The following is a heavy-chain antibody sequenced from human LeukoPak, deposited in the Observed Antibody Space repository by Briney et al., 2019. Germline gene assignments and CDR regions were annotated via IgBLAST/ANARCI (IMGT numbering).Heavy chain of an antibody. V-gene: IGHV1-2*02. D-gene: IGHD6-25*01. CDR3: ARVRVSSGKNWFDP. CDR2: INPNSGGT. CDR1: GYTFTGYY. J-gene: IGHJ5*02. Sequence: ASVKVSCKASGYTFTGYYMHWVRQAPGQGLEWMGWINPNSGGTNHAQKFQGRVTMTRDTSISTAYMELSRLRSDDTAVYYCARVRVSSGKNWFDPWGQGTLVTVSS.